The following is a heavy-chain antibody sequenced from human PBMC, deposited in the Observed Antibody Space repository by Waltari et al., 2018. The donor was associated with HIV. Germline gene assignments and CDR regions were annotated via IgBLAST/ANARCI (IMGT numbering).Heavy chain of an antibody. Sequence: QVQLVQSGPQLIRPGSSVKVSCTAPGGSFGAYQIHWVRQAPGQGLEWLASLAPSIQRKYFSQKFTGRVTLTADKSTTTAFMELAGLTSADTAVYFCLLGSYYYESTYYYEQWGPGTLVAVSS. D-gene: IGHD3-22*01. CDR1: GGSFGAYQ. V-gene: IGHV1-69*02. CDR2: LAPSIQRK. CDR3: LLGSYYYESTYYYEQ. J-gene: IGHJ4*02.